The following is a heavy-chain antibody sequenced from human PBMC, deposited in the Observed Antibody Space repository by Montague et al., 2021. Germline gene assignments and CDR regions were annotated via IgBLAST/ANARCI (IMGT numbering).Heavy chain of an antibody. D-gene: IGHD3-10*01. CDR1: GDSVSSNSAA. CDR3: AREGVGDLLFSFDS. Sequence: CAISGDSVSSNSAAWNWIRQSPSRGLEWLGRTYYKSTWYTDYAVSVKGRIAINPDTSKNQFSLQLNSVTPEDTAVYYCAREGVGDLLFSFDSWGQGILVTVSS. J-gene: IGHJ4*02. V-gene: IGHV6-1*01. CDR2: TYYKSTWYT.